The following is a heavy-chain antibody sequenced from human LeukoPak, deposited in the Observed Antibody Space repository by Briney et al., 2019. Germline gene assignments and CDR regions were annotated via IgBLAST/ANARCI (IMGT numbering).Heavy chain of an antibody. D-gene: IGHD2-2*01. J-gene: IGHJ6*03. CDR1: GFTFSSYA. CDR3: ARHMGRYCSSTSCLYYYMDV. CDR2: ISGSGGST. V-gene: IGHV3-23*01. Sequence: GGSLRLSCVASGFTFSSYAMSWVRQAPGKGLEWVSAISGSGGSTYYADSVKGRFTISRDNSKNTLYLQMNSLRAEDTAVYYCARHMGRYCSSTSCLYYYMDVWGKGTTVTVSS.